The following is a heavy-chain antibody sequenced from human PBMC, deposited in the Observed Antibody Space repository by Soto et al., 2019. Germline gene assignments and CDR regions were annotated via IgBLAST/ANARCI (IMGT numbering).Heavy chain of an antibody. CDR3: VTETQWYFDD. Sequence: QVQLVESGGGLVNPGGSLRLSCAASGFSFSLRYMSWIRQAPGRGLAWVSYISPGGDNIHYADFVKGRFTISRDNPKDSLYLQMNSLRVEDTAVYYCVTETQWYFDDWGQGTLVTVSS. J-gene: IGHJ4*02. CDR2: ISPGGDNI. D-gene: IGHD2-8*01. CDR1: GFSFSLRY. V-gene: IGHV3-11*01.